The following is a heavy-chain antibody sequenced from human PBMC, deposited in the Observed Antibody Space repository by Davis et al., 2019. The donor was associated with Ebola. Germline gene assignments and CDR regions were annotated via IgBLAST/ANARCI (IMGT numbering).Heavy chain of an antibody. CDR1: GFSFTSYW. V-gene: IGHV3-7*01. J-gene: IGHJ4*02. D-gene: IGHD6-6*01. CDR2: IKQDGSEK. Sequence: PGGSLRLSCTASGFSFTSYWMTWVRQAPGKGLEWVANIKQDGSEKSYGASVRGRFTISRDNAKNSLYLQMNSLRAEDTAVYYCARVCRYSSSPFDYWGQGTLVTVSS. CDR3: ARVCRYSSSPFDY.